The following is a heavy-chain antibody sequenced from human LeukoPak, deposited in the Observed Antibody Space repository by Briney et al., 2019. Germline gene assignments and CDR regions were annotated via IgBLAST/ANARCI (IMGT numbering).Heavy chain of an antibody. J-gene: IGHJ4*02. CDR2: IHGSGNT. CDR3: ARETMLAGFASGLGFNY. V-gene: IGHV4-59*01. CDR1: GASISSWY. D-gene: IGHD6-19*01. Sequence: SETLSLTCIVSGASISSWYWSWIRQPPGKGLEWIGNIHGSGNTNYNPSLKSRLSMSLDTSRNQFSLNLTSVTAADTATYYCARETMLAGFASGLGFNYWGQGILVIVSS.